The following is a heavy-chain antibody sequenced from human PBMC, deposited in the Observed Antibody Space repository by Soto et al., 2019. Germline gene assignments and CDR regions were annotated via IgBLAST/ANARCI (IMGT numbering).Heavy chain of an antibody. D-gene: IGHD1-20*01. V-gene: IGHV1-8*01. Sequence: QVQLVQSGAEVKKPGASVKVSCKDSGYTFTSYDINWVRQATGQGLEWMGWMNPNSGNTGYAQKFQGRVTMTRNTSISTAYMELSSLRSEDTAVYYCARGLFNWMAGYYYYYMDVWGKGTTVTVSS. CDR2: MNPNSGNT. J-gene: IGHJ6*03. CDR3: ARGLFNWMAGYYYYYMDV. CDR1: GYTFTSYD.